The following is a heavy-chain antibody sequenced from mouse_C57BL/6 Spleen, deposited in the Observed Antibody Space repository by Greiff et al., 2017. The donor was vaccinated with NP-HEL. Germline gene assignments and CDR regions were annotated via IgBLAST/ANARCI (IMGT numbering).Heavy chain of an antibody. Sequence: QVQLKESGAELVKPGASVKISCKASGYAFSSYWMNWVKQRPGKGLEWIGQIYPGDGDTNYNGKFKGKATLTADKSSSTAYMQLSSLTSEDSAVYFCARSRYGSSYKGYWGQGTTLTVSS. V-gene: IGHV1-80*01. CDR1: GYAFSSYW. CDR3: ARSRYGSSYKGY. J-gene: IGHJ2*01. D-gene: IGHD1-1*01. CDR2: IYPGDGDT.